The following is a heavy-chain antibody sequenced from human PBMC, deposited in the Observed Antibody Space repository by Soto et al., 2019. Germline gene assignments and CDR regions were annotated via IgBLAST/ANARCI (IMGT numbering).Heavy chain of an antibody. D-gene: IGHD3-10*01. CDR1: GGSFSNNY. Sequence: PSETLSLTGAVYGGSFSNNYWTWFRQPPGKGLEWIGEISPSGTTKYIPSLKSRGTISVDTSRKQFFLKVTSVSAADTAVYYCATSLWFGTQPEIWGPGTLVTVSS. J-gene: IGHJ4*02. CDR3: ATSLWFGTQPEI. V-gene: IGHV4-34*01. CDR2: ISPSGTT.